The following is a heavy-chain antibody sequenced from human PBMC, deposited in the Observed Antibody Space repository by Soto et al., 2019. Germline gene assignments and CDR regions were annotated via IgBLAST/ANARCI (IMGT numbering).Heavy chain of an antibody. CDR3: ARYRGLDFWRGYPGEYYGMDV. J-gene: IGHJ6*02. V-gene: IGHV1-18*04. CDR1: CYTFTSYG. CDR2: INGYNGDT. Sequence: SVKVSFKASCYTFTSYGIGWVRQAPVQGLEWMGWINGYNGDTNYAQKLQGRVTVTTDTSTSTAYMELRSLRSDDTAVYYCARYRGLDFWRGYPGEYYGMDVWGQGTKVTVYS. D-gene: IGHD3-3*01.